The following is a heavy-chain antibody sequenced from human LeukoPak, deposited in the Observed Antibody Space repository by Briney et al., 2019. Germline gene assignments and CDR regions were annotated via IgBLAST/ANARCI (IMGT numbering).Heavy chain of an antibody. CDR3: ARAGYSGSYSAFDI. CDR1: GGSISSYY. V-gene: IGHV4-59*12. Sequence: SETLSLTCTVSGGSISSYYWSWIRQPPGKGLEWIGYIYYSGSTNYNPSLKSRVTISVDTSKNQFSLKLSSVTAADTAVYCCARAGYSGSYSAFDIWGQGTMVTVSS. J-gene: IGHJ3*02. D-gene: IGHD1-26*01. CDR2: IYYSGST.